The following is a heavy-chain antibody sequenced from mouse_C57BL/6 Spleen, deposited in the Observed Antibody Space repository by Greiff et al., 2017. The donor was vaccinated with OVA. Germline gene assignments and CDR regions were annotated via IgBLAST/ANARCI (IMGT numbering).Heavy chain of an antibody. CDR1: GYSFTGYF. J-gene: IGHJ3*01. D-gene: IGHD3-2*02. CDR3: ARSGDKGTWFAY. CDR2: INPYNGDT. V-gene: IGHV1-20*01. Sequence: EVQGVESGPELVKPGDSVKISCKASGYSFTGYFMNWVMQSHGKSLEWIGRINPYNGDTFYNQKFKGKATLTVDKSSSTAHMGRRSLTSEDAAVYYCARSGDKGTWFAYWGQGTLVTVSA.